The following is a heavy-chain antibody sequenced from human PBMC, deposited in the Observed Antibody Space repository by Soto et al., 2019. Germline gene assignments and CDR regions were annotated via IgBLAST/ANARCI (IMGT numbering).Heavy chain of an antibody. J-gene: IGHJ4*02. V-gene: IGHV3-7*01. Sequence: GGSLRLSCAASGFTFSSYWMSWVRQAPGKGLEWVANIKQDGSEKYYVDSVKGRFTISRDNAKNSLYLQMNSLRAEDTAVYYCARSWGGSGSVFDYWGQGTLVTVSS. CDR3: ARSWGGSGSVFDY. D-gene: IGHD3-10*01. CDR2: IKQDGSEK. CDR1: GFTFSSYW.